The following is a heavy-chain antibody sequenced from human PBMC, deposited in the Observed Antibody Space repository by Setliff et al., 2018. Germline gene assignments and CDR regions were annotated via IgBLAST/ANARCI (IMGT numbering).Heavy chain of an antibody. V-gene: IGHV3-48*04. D-gene: IGHD3-22*01. J-gene: IGHJ4*02. CDR1: EFTFSSYS. CDR3: AAGGYYYVWDY. CDR2: ISSSGSTI. Sequence: PGGSLRLSCAASEFTFSSYSMNWVRQAPGKGLEWVSYISSSGSTIYYADSVKGRFTISRDIAENSLYLRMNSLRAEDTAVYYCAAGGYYYVWDYWGQGTLVTVSS.